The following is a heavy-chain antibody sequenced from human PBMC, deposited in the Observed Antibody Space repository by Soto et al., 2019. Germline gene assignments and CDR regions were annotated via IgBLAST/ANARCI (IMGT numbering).Heavy chain of an antibody. D-gene: IGHD3-10*01. V-gene: IGHV3-74*01. CDR1: GFTLSDHY. CDR2: INSDGSST. J-gene: IGHJ4*02. CDR3: AREASCVGELFY. Sequence: GGSLRLSCAGSGFTLSDHYIDWVRQAPGKGLVWVSRINSDGSSTSYADSVKGRFTISRDNARNTLYLQMNSLRAEDTAVYYCAREASCVGELFYWGQGTLVTVSS.